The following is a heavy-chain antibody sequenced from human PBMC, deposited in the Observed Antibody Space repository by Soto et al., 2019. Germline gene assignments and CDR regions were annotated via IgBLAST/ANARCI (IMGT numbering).Heavy chain of an antibody. Sequence: EVQLVESGGGLVQPGGSLRLSCAASGFTFSNYWMHWVRQAPGEGLVWVSRIDSYGSTTNYADSVKGRFTVSRDNARNTMYLQINSLRAEETAIYYCARGCRHAYYKDNWGQGILVTVSS. CDR1: GFTFSNYW. CDR3: ARGCRHAYYKDN. V-gene: IGHV3-74*01. CDR2: IDSYGSTT. D-gene: IGHD3-10*01. J-gene: IGHJ4*02.